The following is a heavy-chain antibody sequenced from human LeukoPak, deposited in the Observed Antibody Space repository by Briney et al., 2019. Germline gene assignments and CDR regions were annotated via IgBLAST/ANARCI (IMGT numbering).Heavy chain of an antibody. CDR3: ARESESSGWYDY. J-gene: IGHJ4*02. D-gene: IGHD6-19*01. CDR2: ISGCGSTI. Sequence: GGCLRLSCAASGFTFSSYEMNWVRQAPGKGLEWVSYISGCGSTIYYADTVKGRFTISRDNSKIPLYLQMNSLRSDDTALYYCARESESSGWYDYWGQGTLVTVSS. V-gene: IGHV3-48*03. CDR1: GFTFSSYE.